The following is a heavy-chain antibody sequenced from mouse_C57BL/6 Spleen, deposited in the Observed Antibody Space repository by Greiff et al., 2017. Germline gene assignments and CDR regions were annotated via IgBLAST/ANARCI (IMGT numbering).Heavy chain of an antibody. V-gene: IGHV6-6*01. Sequence: DVMLVESGGGLVQPGGSMKLSCAASGFTFSDAWMDWVRQSPEKGLEWVADIRNKANNHDTYYAASVTGRFTISRDDSKSRVDLQMNSLRAEDTGIYYGTGGTFRFAYWGQGTLVTVSA. CDR3: TGGTFRFAY. CDR2: IRNKANNHDT. D-gene: IGHD3-3*01. J-gene: IGHJ3*01. CDR1: GFTFSDAW.